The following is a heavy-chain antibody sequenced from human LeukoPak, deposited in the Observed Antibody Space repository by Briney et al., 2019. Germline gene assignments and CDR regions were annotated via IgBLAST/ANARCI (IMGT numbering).Heavy chain of an antibody. J-gene: IGHJ4*02. CDR1: GFAFNSYA. CDR2: ISHDGSAQ. V-gene: IGHV3-30-3*01. Sequence: QTGGSLRLSCAVSGFAFNSYAMHWVRQAPGEGLEWEAFISHDGSAQSYADSVKGRFTISRDNSKNTLYLQMNSLRPEDTAVYYCARDLSGTYMVDYWGQGTLVTVSS. D-gene: IGHD1-26*01. CDR3: ARDLSGTYMVDY.